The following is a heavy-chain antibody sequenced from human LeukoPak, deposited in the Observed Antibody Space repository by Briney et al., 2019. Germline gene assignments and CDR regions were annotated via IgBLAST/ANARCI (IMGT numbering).Heavy chain of an antibody. CDR1: GDTVSSNSAA. CDR3: ASGYNWFDP. CDR2: TYYRSKSYT. V-gene: IGHV6-1*01. J-gene: IGHJ5*02. Sequence: SQTLSLTCAISGDTVSSNSAAWNCISQSPSRGLEWLGRTYYRSKSYTDYAVSVKTRITINPDTSKNQYSLQLNSVTPEDTAVYYCASGYNWFDPWGQGTLVTVSS.